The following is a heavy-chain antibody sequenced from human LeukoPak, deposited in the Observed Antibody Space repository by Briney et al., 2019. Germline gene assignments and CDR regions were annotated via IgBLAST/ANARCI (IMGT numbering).Heavy chain of an antibody. V-gene: IGHV3-30*02. D-gene: IGHD1-26*01. CDR1: GFTFSSYG. CDR2: IRYDGSNK. Sequence: GGSLRLSCAASGFTFSSYGMHWVRQAPGKGLEWVAFIRYDGSNKYYADSVKGRFTISRDNSKNTLYLQMNSLRAEDTALYYCAKVIGTWGDYYDYWGQGTLVTVSS. CDR3: AKVIGTWGDYYDY. J-gene: IGHJ4*02.